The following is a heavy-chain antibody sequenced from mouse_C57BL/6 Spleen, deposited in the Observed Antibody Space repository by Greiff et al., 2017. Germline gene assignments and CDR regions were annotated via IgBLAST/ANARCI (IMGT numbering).Heavy chain of an antibody. D-gene: IGHD2-4*01. J-gene: IGHJ1*03. CDR1: GYSITSGYY. CDR3: ARNDYDVWYFGV. CDR2: ISYDGSN. Sequence: DVKLQESGPGLVKPSQSLSLTCSVTGYSITSGYYWNWIRQFPGNKLEWMGYISYDGSNNYNPSPKNRISITCDTSKKQFFLKLNCVTTEDTATYYCARNDYDVWYFGVWGTGTTVTVSS. V-gene: IGHV3-6*01.